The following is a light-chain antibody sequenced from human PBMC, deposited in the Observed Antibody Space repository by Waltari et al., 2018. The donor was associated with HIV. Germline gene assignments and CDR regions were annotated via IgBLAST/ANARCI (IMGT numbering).Light chain of an antibody. CDR1: NSNIGNNY. CDR2: KKK. Sequence: QSVLTQPPSASATPGQRVTIPCSGTNSNIGNNYVSWYQQLPGTAPKCRIYKKKYRPSGGPDRFSGSKSGTSASLAISGLRSEDEADYYCATWDDNRGGWVFGGGTKLTVL. J-gene: IGLJ3*02. CDR3: ATWDDNRGGWV. V-gene: IGLV1-47*01.